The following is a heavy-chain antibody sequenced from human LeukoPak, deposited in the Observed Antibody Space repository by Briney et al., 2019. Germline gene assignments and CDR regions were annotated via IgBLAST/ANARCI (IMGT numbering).Heavy chain of an antibody. Sequence: GASVKVSCKASGYTFTGYYIHWVRQAPGQGLEWMGRINPNSGGTNYAQKFQGRVTMTRDTSISTAYMELSRLRSDDTAVCYCARVHYDFWSGYYTSEYFQHWGQGTLVTVSS. V-gene: IGHV1-2*06. CDR3: ARVHYDFWSGYYTSEYFQH. CDR2: INPNSGGT. CDR1: GYTFTGYY. J-gene: IGHJ1*01. D-gene: IGHD3-3*01.